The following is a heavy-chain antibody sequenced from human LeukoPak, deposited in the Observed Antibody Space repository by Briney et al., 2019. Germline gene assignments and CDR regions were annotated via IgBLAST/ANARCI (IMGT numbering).Heavy chain of an antibody. J-gene: IGHJ3*01. D-gene: IGHD4-23*01. CDR2: IYPGDSDT. CDR1: CYSSSTFL. V-gene: IGHV5-51*01. CDR3: ARGDGNQ. Sequence: GVSLQISSNASCYSSSTFLIGWMRPMPAKRLEWRGIIYPGDSDTRSSPSFQGQVTISADKSISTAYLQWSSLKASDTAMYYCARGDGNQWGQGTMVTVSS.